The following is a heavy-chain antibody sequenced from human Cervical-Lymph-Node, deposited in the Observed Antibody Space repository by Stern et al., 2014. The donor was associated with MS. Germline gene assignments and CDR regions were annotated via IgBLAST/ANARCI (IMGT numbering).Heavy chain of an antibody. CDR3: ARQRYFDY. J-gene: IGHJ4*02. CDR1: GYTFTSYW. Sequence: EVQLVESGPEVKRPGESLKISCQASGYTFTSYWIGWVRQMPGKGLAWIAIIFPGGFDIRYSPSFQGQVTISADKSSSTAYLQWNNLKASDTAIYYCARQRYFDYWGQGTLVTVSS. V-gene: IGHV5-51*01. CDR2: IFPGGFDI.